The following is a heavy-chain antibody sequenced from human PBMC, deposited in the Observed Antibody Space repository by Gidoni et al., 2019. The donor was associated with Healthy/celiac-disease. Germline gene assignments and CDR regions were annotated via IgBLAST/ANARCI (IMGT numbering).Heavy chain of an antibody. Sequence: QVQLVQSGAEVKKPGSSVKVYCKASGGTFSSYAISWVRQAPGQGLEWMGGIIPIFGTANYAQTFQGRVTITADESTSTAYMELSSLRSEDTAVYYCALLYYYDSSGGMDVWGQGTTVTVSS. J-gene: IGHJ6*02. CDR2: IIPIFGTA. CDR3: ALLYYYDSSGGMDV. V-gene: IGHV1-69*01. D-gene: IGHD3-22*01. CDR1: GGTFSSYA.